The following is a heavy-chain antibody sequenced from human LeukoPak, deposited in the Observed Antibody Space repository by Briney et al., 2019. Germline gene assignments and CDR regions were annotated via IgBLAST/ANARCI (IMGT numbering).Heavy chain of an antibody. CDR3: VRQDSGPLYYFDY. D-gene: IGHD5-12*01. V-gene: IGHV4-39*01. CDR1: GGSISSYY. J-gene: IGHJ4*02. CDR2: IYYSGST. Sequence: SETLSLTCTVSGGSISSYYWGWIRQPPGKGLEWIGSIYYSGSTYYRPSLKSRVTISVDTSKNQFSLKLSSVTAADTAVYYCVRQDSGPLYYFDYWGQGTLVTVSS.